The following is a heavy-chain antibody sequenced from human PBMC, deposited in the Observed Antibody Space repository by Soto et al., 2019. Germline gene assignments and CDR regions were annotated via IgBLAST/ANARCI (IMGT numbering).Heavy chain of an antibody. D-gene: IGHD3-10*01. J-gene: IGHJ4*02. V-gene: IGHV1-69*02. Sequence: ASVKVSCKASGGTFSSYTISWVRQAPGQGLEWMGRIIPILGIANYAQKFQGRVTITADKSTSTAYMELSSLRSEDTAIYYCAKPVYGSGSPXYWDQGTLVTVSS. CDR2: IIPILGIA. CDR1: GGTFSSYT. CDR3: AKPVYGSGSPXY.